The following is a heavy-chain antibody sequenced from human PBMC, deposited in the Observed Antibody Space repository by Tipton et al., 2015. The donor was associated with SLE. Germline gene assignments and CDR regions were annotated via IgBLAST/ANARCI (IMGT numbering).Heavy chain of an antibody. CDR3: AREEGYGQGY. CDR2: INHSGST. V-gene: IGHV4-34*01. D-gene: IGHD5-18*01. CDR1: GGSITGGDYY. Sequence: LRLSCTVSGGSITGGDYYWSWIRQPPGKGLEWIGEINHSGSTNYNPSLKSRVTISVDTSKNQFSLKLSSVTAADTAVYYCAREEGYGQGYWGQGTLVTVSS. J-gene: IGHJ4*02.